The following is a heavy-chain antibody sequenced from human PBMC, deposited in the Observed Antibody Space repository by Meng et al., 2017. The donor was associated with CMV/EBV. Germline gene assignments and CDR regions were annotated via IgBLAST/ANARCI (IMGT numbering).Heavy chain of an antibody. D-gene: IGHD4-11*01. Sequence: SETLSLTCAVYGGSFSGYYWSWIRQPPGKGLEWIGEINHSGSTNYNPSLKSRVTISVDASKNQFSLKLSSVTAADTAVYYCAQLYSNHDYWGQGTLVTVSS. CDR3: AQLYSNHDY. J-gene: IGHJ4*02. CDR1: GGSFSGYY. CDR2: INHSGST. V-gene: IGHV4-34*01.